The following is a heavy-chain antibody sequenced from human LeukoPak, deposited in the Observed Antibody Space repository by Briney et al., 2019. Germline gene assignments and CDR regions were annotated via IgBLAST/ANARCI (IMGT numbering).Heavy chain of an antibody. CDR2: VDPEDGKT. Sequence: EASVKISCKVSGYTFTDYYMHWVQQAPGKGLEWMGLVDPEDGKTIYAEKFQGRVTITADTSTNTAYMELSSLRSEDTAVYYCAPPHGDYREWGQGTLVTVSS. J-gene: IGHJ4*02. CDR1: GYTFTDYY. CDR3: APPHGDYRE. V-gene: IGHV1-69-2*01. D-gene: IGHD4-17*01.